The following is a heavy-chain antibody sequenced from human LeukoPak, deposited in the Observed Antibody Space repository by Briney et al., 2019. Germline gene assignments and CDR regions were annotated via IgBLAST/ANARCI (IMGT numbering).Heavy chain of an antibody. Sequence: GGSLRLSCVASGLTFSNYGISWVRQAPGKGLEWVSFIYSGGNTYYADSVKGRFTISRDNSKNTFHLQMNSLRAEDTAVYYCARRAGDYSHPYDYWGQGTLVTVSS. D-gene: IGHD3-22*01. V-gene: IGHV3-53*01. J-gene: IGHJ4*02. CDR2: IYSGGNT. CDR3: ARRAGDYSHPYDY. CDR1: GLTFSNYG.